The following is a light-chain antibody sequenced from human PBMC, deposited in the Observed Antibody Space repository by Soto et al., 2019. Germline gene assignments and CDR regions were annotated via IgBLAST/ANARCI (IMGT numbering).Light chain of an antibody. J-gene: IGLJ2*01. CDR2: EVY. CDR3: TSYAGSNNVI. Sequence: QSALTQPPSASGSPGQSVTISCTGTSSDVGAYNYVSWYQHHPGKAPKLLIYEVYKRASGVPDRFSGFKSGNTASLLVSGLQAEDEADYYCTSYAGSNNVIFGGGTNSPS. CDR1: SSDVGAYNY. V-gene: IGLV2-8*01.